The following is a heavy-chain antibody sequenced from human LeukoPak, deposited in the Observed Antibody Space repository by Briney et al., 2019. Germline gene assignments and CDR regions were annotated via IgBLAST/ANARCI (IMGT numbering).Heavy chain of an antibody. CDR3: ARDGGHDSGDYSYYYYGLDV. V-gene: IGHV3-74*01. CDR2: INSDGSSS. J-gene: IGHJ6*02. Sequence: GGSLRLSCAASRFSFSSYWMHWIRQAPGKGLVWVGRINSDGSSSSLADFVKGRFTISRDNAKNTVYLQMSSLRAEDSAVYYCARDGGHDSGDYSYYYYGLDVWGQGTTVIVSS. D-gene: IGHD4-17*01. CDR1: RFSFSSYW.